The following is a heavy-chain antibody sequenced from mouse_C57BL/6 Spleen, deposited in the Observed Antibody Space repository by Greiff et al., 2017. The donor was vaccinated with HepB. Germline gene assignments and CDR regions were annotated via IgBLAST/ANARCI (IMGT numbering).Heavy chain of an antibody. D-gene: IGHD1-1*01. CDR3: ARQITTVVERYFDV. Sequence: EVKLVESGGDLVKPGGSLKLSCAASGFTFSSYGMSWVRQTPDKRLEWVATISSGGRYTYYPDSVKGRFTISRDNAKNTLYLQMSSLKSEYTAMYYCARQITTVVERYFDVWGTGTTVTVSS. CDR2: ISSGGRYT. J-gene: IGHJ1*03. V-gene: IGHV5-6*01. CDR1: GFTFSSYG.